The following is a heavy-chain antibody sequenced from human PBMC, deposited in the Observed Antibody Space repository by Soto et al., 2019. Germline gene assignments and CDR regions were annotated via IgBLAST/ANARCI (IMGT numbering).Heavy chain of an antibody. CDR2: ISSNGVGT. CDR3: ARRARPDFYYMAV. Sequence: EVQLAESGGGLAQPGGSLRLSGAASGFTLSGYAMDWVRQSPGKGLEYVSGISSNGVGTYYAHSVQGRFTISRDNAKNTVYLQMGSLRPADIAGYYFARRARPDFYYMAVWGKWTTVTVSS. D-gene: IGHD6-6*01. J-gene: IGHJ6*03. CDR1: GFTLSGYA. V-gene: IGHV3-64*01.